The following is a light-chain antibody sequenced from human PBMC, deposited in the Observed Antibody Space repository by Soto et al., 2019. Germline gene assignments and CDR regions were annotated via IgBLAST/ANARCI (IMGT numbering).Light chain of an antibody. CDR3: QHYNSYPEA. CDR2: DAS. CDR1: QSISSW. Sequence: IQMTQSPSTLSSSVGDRVTITCRASQSISSWLAWYQQKPGKAPKLLIYDASSLESGVPSRFSGSGSGTEGTLTISSLQPDDCATYYCQHYNSYPEAFGQGTKVDIK. J-gene: IGKJ1*01. V-gene: IGKV1-5*01.